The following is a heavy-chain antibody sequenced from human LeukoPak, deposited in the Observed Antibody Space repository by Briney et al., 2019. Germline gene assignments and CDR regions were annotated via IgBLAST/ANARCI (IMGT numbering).Heavy chain of an antibody. Sequence: GRSLRLSCAASGFTFSNYDMHWVRQAPGKGLEWVAVISYDGTNKYYADSVKGLSTISRDNSKNTLHLQMNSLRAEDTAVYYCAKDDRGNEAPFDYWGQGTLVTVSS. V-gene: IGHV3-30*18. CDR3: AKDDRGNEAPFDY. CDR2: ISYDGTNK. CDR1: GFTFSNYD. J-gene: IGHJ4*02.